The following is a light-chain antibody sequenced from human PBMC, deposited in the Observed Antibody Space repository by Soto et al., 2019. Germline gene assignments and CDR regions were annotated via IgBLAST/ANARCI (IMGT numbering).Light chain of an antibody. V-gene: IGLV2-8*01. CDR1: SSDVGGYNY. CDR2: EVS. J-gene: IGLJ2*01. Sequence: QSALTQPPYASGSPGQSVTISCTGTSSDVGGYNYVSWYQQHPGKAPTLMIYEVSKRPSGVPDRFSGSKSGNTASLTVSGLQAEDEADYYCSSYAGSKGVFGGGTKLTVL. CDR3: SSYAGSKGV.